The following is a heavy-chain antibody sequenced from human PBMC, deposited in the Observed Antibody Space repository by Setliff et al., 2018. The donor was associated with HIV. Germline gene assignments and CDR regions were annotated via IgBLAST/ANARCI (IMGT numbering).Heavy chain of an antibody. V-gene: IGHV4-4*09. CDR3: ARHPREEPQRNYKFDS. CDR2: IYSTGYT. D-gene: IGHD1-7*01. CDR1: GGSISNYY. J-gene: IGHJ4*02. Sequence: PSETLSITCTVSGGSISNYYWSWIRQPPGKGLEWIGYIYSTGYTNYHPSLKTRATISLDTSKSQFSLRLTSVTATDTAIYYCARHPREEPQRNYKFDSWGQGTLVTVSS.